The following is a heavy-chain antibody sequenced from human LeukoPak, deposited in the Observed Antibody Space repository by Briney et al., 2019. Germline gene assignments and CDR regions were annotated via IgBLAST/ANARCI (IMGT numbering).Heavy chain of an antibody. Sequence: PGGSLRLSCAAPGFSFSSYGMNWVRQAPGKGLEGVSSITSSSSYIYYADSVKGRFTISRDNAKNSLYLQMNSLRAEDTAVYYCARSYSSSRGTFDYWGQGTLVTVSS. CDR1: GFSFSSYG. V-gene: IGHV3-21*01. CDR2: ITSSSSYI. D-gene: IGHD6-6*01. CDR3: ARSYSSSRGTFDY. J-gene: IGHJ4*02.